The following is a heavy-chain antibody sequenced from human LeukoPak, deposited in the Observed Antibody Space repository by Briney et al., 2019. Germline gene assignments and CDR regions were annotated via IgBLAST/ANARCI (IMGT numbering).Heavy chain of an antibody. D-gene: IGHD2-2*01. CDR3: ARAGKYCSSTSCYDFDY. Sequence: PGGSLRLSCAASGFTFSSYDMHWVRQATGKGLEWVSAIGTAGDTYYPGSVKGRFTISRENAKNSLYLQMNSLRAGDTAVYYCARAGKYCSSTSCYDFDYWGQGTLVTVSS. CDR2: IGTAGDT. J-gene: IGHJ4*02. CDR1: GFTFSSYD. V-gene: IGHV3-13*01.